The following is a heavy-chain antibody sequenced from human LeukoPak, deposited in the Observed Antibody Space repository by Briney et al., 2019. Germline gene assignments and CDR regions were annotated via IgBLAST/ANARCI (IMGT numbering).Heavy chain of an antibody. D-gene: IGHD3-22*01. J-gene: IGHJ4*02. CDR3: AKGTSMIVVVPADY. V-gene: IGHV3-9*01. Sequence: GRSLRLSCAASGVTFDDYAMHWVRQAPGKGLEWVSGISWNSGSIGYADSVKGRFTISRDNAKNSLYLQMNSLRAEDTALYYCAKGTSMIVVVPADYWGQGTLVTVSS. CDR1: GVTFDDYA. CDR2: ISWNSGSI.